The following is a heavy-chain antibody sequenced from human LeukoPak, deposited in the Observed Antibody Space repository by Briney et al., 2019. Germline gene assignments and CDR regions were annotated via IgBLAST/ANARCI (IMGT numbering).Heavy chain of an antibody. CDR1: GGSTSGYH. CDR2: IYYNGDT. Sequence: PSETLSLTCIVSGGSTSGYHWGWVRQPPGKGLEYISFIYYNGDTNYNPSLKSRVTMSVDTSKTQFSLKLSSVTAADTAVYYCARLGDCGHDCYSHDYWGQGTLVTVSS. V-gene: IGHV4-59*12. D-gene: IGHD2-21*01. J-gene: IGHJ4*02. CDR3: ARLGDCGHDCYSHDY.